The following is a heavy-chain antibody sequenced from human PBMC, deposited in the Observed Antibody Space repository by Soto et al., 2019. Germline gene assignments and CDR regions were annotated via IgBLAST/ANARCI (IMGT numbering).Heavy chain of an antibody. V-gene: IGHV4-39*01. J-gene: IGHJ6*04. CDR2: IYYSGST. CDR3: ARVISSSPSLVLPYYYYGMDV. D-gene: IGHD6-6*01. Sequence: SETLSLTCTVSGGSISSRSYYWGWIRQPPGKGLEWIGSIYYSGSTYYNPSLNSRVTMSVDTSKSQFSLKLSSVTAADTAVYYFARVISSSPSLVLPYYYYGMDVWGKGTRVTVS. CDR1: GGSISSRSYY.